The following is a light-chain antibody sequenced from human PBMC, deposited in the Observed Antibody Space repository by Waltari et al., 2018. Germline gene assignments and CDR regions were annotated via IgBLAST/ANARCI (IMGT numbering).Light chain of an antibody. V-gene: IGKV3-15*01. CDR1: QSVSSN. J-gene: IGKJ2*01. CDR3: QQYNDWPPMDT. Sequence: IVMTQSPATLSVSPGERATLSCRASQSVSSNLAWYQQKPGQAPRLLIYDASTRATDIPARFSGSGSGTEFTLTISSLQSEDFAVYYCQQYNDWPPMDTFGQGTKLE. CDR2: DAS.